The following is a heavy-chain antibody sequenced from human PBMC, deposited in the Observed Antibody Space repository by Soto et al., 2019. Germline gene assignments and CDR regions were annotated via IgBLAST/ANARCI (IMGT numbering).Heavy chain of an antibody. CDR3: ARVKARLLLGGNYSYVLDV. J-gene: IGHJ6*02. D-gene: IGHD1-26*01. CDR1: GGTFSTSA. CDR2: IMPVFPTP. V-gene: IGHV1-69*12. Sequence: QVQLEQSGAEVKKPGSSVKVSCKASGGTFSTSAISWVRQAPGQGLEWMGGIMPVFPTPDYAQKFKGRVTITADESTRTAYMELRGLRSDDTAVYCCARVKARLLLGGNYSYVLDVWGQGTTVTVSS.